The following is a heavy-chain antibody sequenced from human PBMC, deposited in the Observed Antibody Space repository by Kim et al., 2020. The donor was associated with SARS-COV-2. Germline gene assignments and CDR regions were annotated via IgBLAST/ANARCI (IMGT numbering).Heavy chain of an antibody. V-gene: IGHV4-38-2*02. D-gene: IGHD3-22*01. CDR2: VHQSSMT. Sequence: SETLSLTCTVSSHSTSSGYYWGWIRQSPGKGLEWIGSVHQSSMTYYNPSLRSRVTISIDTSKNQFSLRLNSVTAADTAVYYCTSKYYYDTSGYYYADWWSQGTLVAVAS. J-gene: IGHJ4*02. CDR3: TSKYYYDTSGYYYADW. CDR1: SHSTSSGYY.